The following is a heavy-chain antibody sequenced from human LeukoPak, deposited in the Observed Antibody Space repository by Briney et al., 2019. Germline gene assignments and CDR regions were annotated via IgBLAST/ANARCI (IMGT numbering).Heavy chain of an antibody. CDR1: GFTFSSYA. CDR3: AKGFNVVVTAMDY. CDR2: ISGSGGST. J-gene: IGHJ4*02. V-gene: IGHV3-23*01. D-gene: IGHD2-21*02. Sequence: GSLRLSCAASGFTFSSYAMSWVRQAPGKGLEWVSAISGSGGSTYYADSVKGRFTISRDNSKNTLYLQMDSLRAEDTAVYYCAKGFNVVVTAMDYWGQGTLVTVSS.